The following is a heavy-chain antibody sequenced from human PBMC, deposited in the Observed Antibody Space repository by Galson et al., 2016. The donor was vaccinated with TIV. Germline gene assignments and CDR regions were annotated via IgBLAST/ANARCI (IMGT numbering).Heavy chain of an antibody. Sequence: ETLSLTCAAYGGSSSGYYWSWIRQSPGEGLEWIGEINHGGSTNYNPSLKSRVSISVDTSNNQFSLKMTSVTAADTAVYYCARGVYCTSSDCFFGWFDPWGQGTRVTVSS. V-gene: IGHV4-34*01. CDR1: GGSSSGYY. J-gene: IGHJ5*02. CDR3: ARGVYCTSSDCFFGWFDP. CDR2: INHGGST. D-gene: IGHD2-2*01.